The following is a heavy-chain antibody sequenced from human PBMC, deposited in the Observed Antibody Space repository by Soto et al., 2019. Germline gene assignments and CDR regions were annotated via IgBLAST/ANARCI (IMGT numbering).Heavy chain of an antibody. V-gene: IGHV5-51*01. CDR1: GYSFTAYG. Sequence: PGESLKISCKASGYSFTAYGIGWVRQMPGKGLEWMGILYPGGSNIRYSPSFQSQVTISADKSLSTAYLRWSSLKASDTAIYFCARVRVWLQFDSWGQGTLVTVSS. D-gene: IGHD5-12*01. CDR3: ARVRVWLQFDS. CDR2: LYPGGSNI. J-gene: IGHJ4*02.